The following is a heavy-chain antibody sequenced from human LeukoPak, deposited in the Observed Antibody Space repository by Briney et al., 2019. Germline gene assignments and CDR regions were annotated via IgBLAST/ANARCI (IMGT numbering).Heavy chain of an antibody. D-gene: IGHD6-19*01. J-gene: IGHJ4*02. CDR1: GFTFDDYA. V-gene: IGHV3-9*01. Sequence: PGGSLRLSCAASGFTFDDYAMHWVRQAPGKGLEWVSGISWNSGSIGYADSVKGRFTISRDNAKNSLYLQMNSLRAEDTALYYCAKDRSSVVAGLTDYWGQGTLVTVSS. CDR3: AKDRSSVVAGLTDY. CDR2: ISWNSGSI.